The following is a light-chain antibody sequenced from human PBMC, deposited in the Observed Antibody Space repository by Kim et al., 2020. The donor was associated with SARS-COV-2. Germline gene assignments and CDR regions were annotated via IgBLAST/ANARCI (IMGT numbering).Light chain of an antibody. CDR1: RGNSNYA. CDR2: LNSGDSQ. V-gene: IGLV4-69*01. Sequence: VKLTCTLSRGNSNYASKWHQQQPEKGPRYLMKLNSGDSQRKGDGIPGRFAGSSSGAERYLTISSLQAEDEADYYCQTEGTGIKGVFGGGTQLTVL. CDR3: QTEGTGIKGV. J-gene: IGLJ3*02.